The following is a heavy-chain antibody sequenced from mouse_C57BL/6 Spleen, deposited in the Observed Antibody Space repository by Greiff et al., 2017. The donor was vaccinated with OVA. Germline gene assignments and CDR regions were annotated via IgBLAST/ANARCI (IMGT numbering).Heavy chain of an antibody. CDR2: IDPSDSYT. J-gene: IGHJ1*03. CDR3: ARGYGSSYPSYWYFDV. Sequence: VQLQQPGAELVRPGTSVKLSCKASGYTFTSYWMHWVKQRPGQGLEWIGVIDPSDSYTNYNQKFKGKATLTVDKSSSTAYMQLSSLTSEDSAVYYCARGYGSSYPSYWYFDVWGTGTTVTVSS. D-gene: IGHD1-1*01. CDR1: GYTFTSYW. V-gene: IGHV1-59*01.